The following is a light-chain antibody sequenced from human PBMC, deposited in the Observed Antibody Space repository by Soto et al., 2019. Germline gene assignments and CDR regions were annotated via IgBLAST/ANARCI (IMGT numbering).Light chain of an antibody. V-gene: IGKV3-15*01. CDR2: DAS. CDR3: QQYKNWPRT. J-gene: IGKJ1*01. Sequence: PGERAALSFGASQSVSTNYLAWYQQKPGLAPRLLIYDASTRATGIPARFSGSVSGTEFTLTISSLKSEDCAVDDGQQYKNWPRTFVQGTKVDIK. CDR1: QSVSTN.